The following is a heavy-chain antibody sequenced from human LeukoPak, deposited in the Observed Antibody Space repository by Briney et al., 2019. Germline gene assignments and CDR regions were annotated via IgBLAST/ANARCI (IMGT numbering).Heavy chain of an antibody. Sequence: GRSLRLSCAASGFTFSSYAMHWVRQAPGKGLEWVAVISYDGSNKYYADSVKGRFTISRDNSKNTLYLQMNSLRAEDTAVYYCARGAYPTHFDSWGQGTLVSVSS. CDR2: ISYDGSNK. J-gene: IGHJ4*02. CDR3: ARGAYPTHFDS. CDR1: GFTFSSYA. V-gene: IGHV3-30-3*01.